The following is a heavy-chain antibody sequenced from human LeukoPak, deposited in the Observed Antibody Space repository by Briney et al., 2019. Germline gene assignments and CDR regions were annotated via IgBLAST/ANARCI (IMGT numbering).Heavy chain of an antibody. CDR3: ADYGVSGVRNNFY. CDR1: GLAFSSYA. V-gene: IGHV3-23*01. Sequence: PGGSLRLSCAASGLAFSSYAMSWVRQAPGKGLEWVSTISVASNTFYADSVKGRFTISRDNCRNTVYLQMTSLRADDTAVYYCADYGVSGVRNNFYWGQGTLVTVSS. D-gene: IGHD3-3*01. J-gene: IGHJ4*02. CDR2: ISVASNT.